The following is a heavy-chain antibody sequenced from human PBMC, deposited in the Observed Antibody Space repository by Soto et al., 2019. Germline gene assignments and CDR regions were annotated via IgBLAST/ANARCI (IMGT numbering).Heavy chain of an antibody. CDR3: ARGDYGWGSYYGRGAYFEF. CDR1: GYTFTSRD. V-gene: IGHV1-8*02. D-gene: IGHD3-10*01. Sequence: QVQLVQSGAEVKRPGATVKVSCKASGYTFTSRDINWVRQATGQGLEWTGWMNPTSGNTGYAQKFQGRVTMTRNTSIDTAYMELSSLRSEDTAVYFCARGDYGWGSYYGRGAYFEFWGQGTLITVSS. CDR2: MNPTSGNT. J-gene: IGHJ4*02.